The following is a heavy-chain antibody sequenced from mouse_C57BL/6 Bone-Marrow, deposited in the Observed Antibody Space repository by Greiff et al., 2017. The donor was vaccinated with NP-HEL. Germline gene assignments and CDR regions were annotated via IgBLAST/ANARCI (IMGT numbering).Heavy chain of an antibody. J-gene: IGHJ1*03. CDR1: GYTFTSYW. CDR2: IDPNSGGT. Sequence: QVQLQQSGAELVKPGASVKLSCKASGYTFTSYWMHWVKQRPGRGLEWIGRIDPNSGGTKYNEKFKSKATLTVDKPSSTAYMQLSSLTSEDSAVYYCARSGLLRYPHWYFDVWGTGTTVTVSS. V-gene: IGHV1-72*01. CDR3: ARSGLLRYPHWYFDV. D-gene: IGHD1-1*01.